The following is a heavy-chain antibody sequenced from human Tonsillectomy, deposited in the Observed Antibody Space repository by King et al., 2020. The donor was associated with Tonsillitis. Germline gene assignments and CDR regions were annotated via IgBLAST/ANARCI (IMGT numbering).Heavy chain of an antibody. CDR1: GFTFSSYA. D-gene: IGHD6-19*01. J-gene: IGHJ6*02. V-gene: IGHV3-23*04. CDR3: PKGLGLGYYYYFMHV. CDR2: ISGSGGST. Sequence: VQLVESGGGLVQPGGSLRLSCAASGFTFSSYAMSWVRQAPGKGLEWVSAISGSGGSTYYADSVKGRSTISRDNSKDTLSLQMNRLRAEDTAVFYCPKGLGLGYYYYFMHVGGQGTSVTVPS.